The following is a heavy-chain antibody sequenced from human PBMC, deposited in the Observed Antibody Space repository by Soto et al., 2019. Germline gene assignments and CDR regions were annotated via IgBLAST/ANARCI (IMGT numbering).Heavy chain of an antibody. D-gene: IGHD3-22*01. CDR2: IDHSGST. CDR3: ARHFVAVVIKGWGY. J-gene: IGHJ4*02. Sequence: SETLSLTCAVFGGSFSGYYWSWIRQPPGKGLEWIGEIDHSGSTNYNPSLKSRVTTSVDTSKNQFSLKLTSVTAADTAVYYCARHFVAVVIKGWGYWGQGTLVTVSS. CDR1: GGSFSGYY. V-gene: IGHV4-34*01.